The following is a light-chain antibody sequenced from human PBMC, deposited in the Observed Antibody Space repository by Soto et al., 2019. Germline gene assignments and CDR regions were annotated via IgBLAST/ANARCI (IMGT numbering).Light chain of an antibody. CDR2: GAS. CDR3: QQYGSSPWT. V-gene: IGKV3-20*01. Sequence: ETGMTQSPATLSVSPGERATLSCRASQSVSSSYLAWYQQKPGRAPRLLIYGASSRATGIPDRFSGSGSGTDFTLTISRLEPEDFAVYYCQQYGSSPWTFGQGTKVDI. J-gene: IGKJ1*01. CDR1: QSVSSSY.